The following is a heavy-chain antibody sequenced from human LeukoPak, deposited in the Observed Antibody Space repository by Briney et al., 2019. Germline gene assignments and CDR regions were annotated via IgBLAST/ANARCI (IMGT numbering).Heavy chain of an antibody. CDR3: ASTPYYDILTGYSGVWAFDI. CDR2: IYPADSDT. D-gene: IGHD3-9*01. CDR1: GYSFTNYW. Sequence: GESLKISCKGSGYSFTNYWIGWVRQMPGKGLEWMGIIYPADSDTRYSPSFQDQVTISADKSISTAYLQWSSLKASDTAMYYCASTPYYDILTGYSGVWAFDIWGQGTMVTVSS. J-gene: IGHJ3*02. V-gene: IGHV5-51*01.